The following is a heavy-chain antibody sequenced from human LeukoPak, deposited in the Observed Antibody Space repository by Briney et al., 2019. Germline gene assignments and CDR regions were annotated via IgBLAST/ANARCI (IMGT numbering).Heavy chain of an antibody. CDR3: ARFSGGYYYDSSGRPFDY. V-gene: IGHV1-2*02. CDR1: GYTFTGYY. Sequence: ASVKVSCKASGYTFTGYYMHWVRQAPGQGLEWMGWINPNSGGTNYAQRFQGRVTMTRDTSISTAYMELSRLRSDDTAVYYCARFSGGYYYDSSGRPFDYWGQGTLVTVSS. D-gene: IGHD3-22*01. CDR2: INPNSGGT. J-gene: IGHJ4*02.